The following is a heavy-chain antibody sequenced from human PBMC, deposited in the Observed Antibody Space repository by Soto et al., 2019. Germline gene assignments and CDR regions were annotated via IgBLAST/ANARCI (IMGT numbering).Heavy chain of an antibody. J-gene: IGHJ6*02. D-gene: IGHD6-6*01. Sequence: EVQLLESGGGLVQPGGSLRLSCSASGFTFSSYAMSWVRQAPGKGLEWVSAVSGSGGTTYYADSVKGGFTISRDNSKNTLYLQMNSLRAEDTAAYYCAKPPYSSSPYYYYGMDVWGQGTTVTVSS. CDR2: VSGSGGTT. V-gene: IGHV3-23*01. CDR1: GFTFSSYA. CDR3: AKPPYSSSPYYYYGMDV.